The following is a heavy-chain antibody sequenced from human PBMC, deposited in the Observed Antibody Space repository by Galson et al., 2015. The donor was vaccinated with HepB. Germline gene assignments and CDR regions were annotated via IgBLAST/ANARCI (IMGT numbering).Heavy chain of an antibody. J-gene: IGHJ5*02. V-gene: IGHV3-23*01. CDR3: AKTHIVVVPVDKRSWFDP. CDR2: ISGSGGST. Sequence: SLRLSCAASGFTFSSYAMSWVRQAPGKGLEWVSAISGSGGSTYYADSVKGRFTISRDNSKNTLYLQMNSLRAEDTAVYYCAKTHIVVVPVDKRSWFDPWGQGTLVTVSS. D-gene: IGHD2-2*01. CDR1: GFTFSSYA.